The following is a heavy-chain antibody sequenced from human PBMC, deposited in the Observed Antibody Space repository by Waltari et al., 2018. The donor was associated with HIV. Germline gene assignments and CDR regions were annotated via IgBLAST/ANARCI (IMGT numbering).Heavy chain of an antibody. J-gene: IGHJ6*02. D-gene: IGHD2-15*01. CDR3: APRYWSGGSSPGMDV. Sequence: QVQLQQWGAGLLKPSETLSLTCAVYGGSFSGYYWSWIRQAPGKGLEWIGEINHSGSTNHNPSLKSRLTISVDTSKNQFSLRLSSVTAADTAVYYCAPRYWSGGSSPGMDVWGQGTTVTVSS. CDR2: INHSGST. V-gene: IGHV4-34*02. CDR1: GGSFSGYY.